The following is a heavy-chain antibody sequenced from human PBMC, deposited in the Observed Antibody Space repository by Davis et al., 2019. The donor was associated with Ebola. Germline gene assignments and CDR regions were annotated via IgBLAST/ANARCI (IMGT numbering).Heavy chain of an antibody. D-gene: IGHD1-14*01. J-gene: IGHJ5*02. CDR3: ARVPPFGTTQFDP. V-gene: IGHV4-61*08. Sequence: SETLSLTCTVSGGSFSSGDYFWSWIRQPPGKGLQWIGYIIYYGSTYYSPSLKSRVTISVDTSKNQFSLKLSSVTAADTAVYYCARVPPFGTTQFDPWGQGTLVTVSS. CDR2: IIYYGST. CDR1: GGSFSSGDYF.